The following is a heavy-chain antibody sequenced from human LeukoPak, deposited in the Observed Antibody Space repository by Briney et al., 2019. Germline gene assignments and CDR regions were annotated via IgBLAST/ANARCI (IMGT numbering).Heavy chain of an antibody. CDR2: VSYDGNNK. Sequence: GGSLRLSCTTSGFTFKHQAMHWVRQAPGKGLEWVALVSYDGNNKYYADSVKGRFTISRDNSKNTLYLRMNSLSAGDTAIYYCAKGRAVAGPPSAFDIWGQGTMVTVSS. D-gene: IGHD6-19*01. CDR1: GFTFKHQA. V-gene: IGHV3-30-3*01. CDR3: AKGRAVAGPPSAFDI. J-gene: IGHJ3*02.